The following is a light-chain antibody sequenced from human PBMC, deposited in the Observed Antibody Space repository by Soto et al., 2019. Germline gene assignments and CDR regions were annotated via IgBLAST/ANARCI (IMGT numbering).Light chain of an antibody. CDR3: QHMRT. V-gene: IGKV1-5*01. CDR1: QNINNW. CDR2: DAS. Sequence: DIQMTQSPSTLSASIGDRVTITCRASQNINNWIAWYQQKPGKAPKFLIYDASTLESGVPSRFSGSGFGTEFRLTISSLQPDDFGSYYCQHMRTFGKGTKVE. J-gene: IGKJ4*01.